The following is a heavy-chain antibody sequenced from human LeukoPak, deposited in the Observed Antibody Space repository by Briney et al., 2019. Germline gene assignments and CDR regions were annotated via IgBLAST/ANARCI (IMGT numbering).Heavy chain of an antibody. CDR2: ISSSSSYI. Sequence: PGGSLRLSCAASGFTFSSYSMNWVRQAPGKGLEWVSSISSSSSYIYYADSVKGRFTISRDNAKNSLYLQMNSLRAEDTAVYYCARDTSVILDAFDIWGQGTMVTVSS. D-gene: IGHD2-21*01. V-gene: IGHV3-21*01. J-gene: IGHJ3*02. CDR3: ARDTSVILDAFDI. CDR1: GFTFSSYS.